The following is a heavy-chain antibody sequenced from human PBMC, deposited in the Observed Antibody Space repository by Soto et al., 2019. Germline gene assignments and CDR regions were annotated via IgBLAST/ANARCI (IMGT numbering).Heavy chain of an antibody. J-gene: IGHJ6*02. Sequence: GSLRLSCAASGFTFSSYSMNWVRQAPGQGLEWVSSISSSSSYIYYADSVKGRFTISRDNAKNSLYLQMNSLRPEDTAVYYCAKDSGYQLPDNYFYYGLDVWGQGTTVTVSS. CDR3: AKDSGYQLPDNYFYYGLDV. V-gene: IGHV3-21*01. D-gene: IGHD2-2*01. CDR2: ISSSSSYI. CDR1: GFTFSSYS.